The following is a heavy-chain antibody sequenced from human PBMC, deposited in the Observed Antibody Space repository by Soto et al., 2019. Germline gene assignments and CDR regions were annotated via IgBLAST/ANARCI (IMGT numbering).Heavy chain of an antibody. D-gene: IGHD3-22*01. CDR1: GYTFTGYY. Sequence: ASVKVSCKASGYTFTGYYMHWLRQAPGQGLEWMGWINPNSGGTNYAQKFQGRVTMTRDTSISTAYMELSRLRSDDTAVYYCARGRGGYYYDSSGYSWAYWGQGTLVTVSS. J-gene: IGHJ4*02. CDR3: ARGRGGYYYDSSGYSWAY. V-gene: IGHV1-2*02. CDR2: INPNSGGT.